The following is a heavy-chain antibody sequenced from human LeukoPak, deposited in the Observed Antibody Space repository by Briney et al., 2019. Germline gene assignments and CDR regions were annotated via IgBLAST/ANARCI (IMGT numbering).Heavy chain of an antibody. V-gene: IGHV4-39*01. Sequence: SETLSLTCTVSGGSISSGSYYWSWIRQSPGKGLEYIGSVYYSGRTYYNPSLKSRVTISLDTSTNQFSLRLTSVTAADTAVYYCAGQQPSMYYYYGMDVWGQGTTVTVSS. J-gene: IGHJ6*02. CDR1: GGSISSGSYY. CDR2: VYYSGRT. CDR3: AGQQPSMYYYYGMDV.